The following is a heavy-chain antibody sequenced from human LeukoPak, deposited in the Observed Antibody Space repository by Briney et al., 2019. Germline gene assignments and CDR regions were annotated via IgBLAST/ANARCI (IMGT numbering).Heavy chain of an antibody. CDR1: GVSFRSDS. V-gene: IGHV4-34*01. Sequence: PSETPSLICAVAGVSFRSDSWTWIRQPPGGGLEWIGEINHSGTTNYNPSLRRLVSVAVATSKKQFSLTLTSVTAADTALYFCATEGLASAGPQWHALDLWGQGTMVTVSS. J-gene: IGHJ3*01. D-gene: IGHD6-19*01. CDR2: INHSGTT. CDR3: ATEGLASAGPQWHALDL.